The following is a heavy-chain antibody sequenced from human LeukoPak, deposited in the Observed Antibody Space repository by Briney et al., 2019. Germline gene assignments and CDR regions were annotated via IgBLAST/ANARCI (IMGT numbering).Heavy chain of an antibody. CDR3: TGDRASSSSSIAY. V-gene: IGHV3-48*04. D-gene: IGHD2-21*01. CDR1: GFTFSSYS. J-gene: IGHJ4*02. Sequence: GGSLRLSCAASGFTFSSYSLNWVRQPPGKGLEWVSFISSTGITIYYADSVKGGFTISSDNAEQSLYLQMNILTADDTAVYYFTGDRASSSSSIAYSGERTLVT. CDR2: ISSTGITI.